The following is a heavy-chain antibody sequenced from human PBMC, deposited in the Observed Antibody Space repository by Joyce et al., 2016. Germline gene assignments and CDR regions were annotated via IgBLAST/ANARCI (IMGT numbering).Heavy chain of an antibody. CDR3: AKILTATYSSGWFLDY. CDR1: GLTLGNYG. CDR2: ISYDVIYK. V-gene: IGHV3-30*18. Sequence: QVQLVESGGGVVQPGRSLRLSCAASGLTLGNYGLHWVRQAPGKGLEWVAFISYDVIYKYYADSVKGRFTISRDNSKNTVFLEMNSLRTEDTAVYYCAKILTATYSSGWFLDYWGQGTLVTVSS. J-gene: IGHJ4*02. D-gene: IGHD6-25*01.